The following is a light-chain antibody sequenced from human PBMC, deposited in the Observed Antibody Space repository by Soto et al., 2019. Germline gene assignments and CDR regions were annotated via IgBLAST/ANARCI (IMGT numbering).Light chain of an antibody. CDR2: DAS. J-gene: IGKJ1*01. Sequence: EIVLTQSPGTLSLSPGERATLSCRASQSVSSSSLAWYQQKRGQAPRLLIHDASSSATGSPDRFSGSGSVTDFPLTISRLEPEDFAVYYCQQYGGSPRTFGQGTTV. CDR3: QQYGGSPRT. V-gene: IGKV3-20*01. CDR1: QSVSSSS.